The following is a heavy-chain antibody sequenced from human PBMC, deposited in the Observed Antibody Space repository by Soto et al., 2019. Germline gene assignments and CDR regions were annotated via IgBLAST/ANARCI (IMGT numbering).Heavy chain of an antibody. CDR2: ISYDGSNK. CDR1: GFTFSSYA. D-gene: IGHD2-2*01. CDR3: ALSRGGYCSSTSCGRYYYGMDV. J-gene: IGHJ6*02. V-gene: IGHV3-30-3*01. Sequence: GGSLRLSCAASGFTFSSYAMHWARQAPGKGLEWVAVISYDGSNKYYADSVKGRFTISRDNSKNTLYLQMNSLRAEDTAVYYCALSRGGYCSSTSCGRYYYGMDVWGQGTTVTVSS.